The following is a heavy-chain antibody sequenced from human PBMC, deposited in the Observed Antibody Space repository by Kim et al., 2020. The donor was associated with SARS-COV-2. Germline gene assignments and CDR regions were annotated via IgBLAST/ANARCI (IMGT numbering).Heavy chain of an antibody. CDR3: ARVVAVAGTGSDY. V-gene: IGHV4-39*07. D-gene: IGHD6-19*01. Sequence: YNPSLKSRVTISVDTSKNQFSLKLSSVTAADTAVYYCARVVAVAGTGSDYWGQGTLVTVSS. J-gene: IGHJ4*02.